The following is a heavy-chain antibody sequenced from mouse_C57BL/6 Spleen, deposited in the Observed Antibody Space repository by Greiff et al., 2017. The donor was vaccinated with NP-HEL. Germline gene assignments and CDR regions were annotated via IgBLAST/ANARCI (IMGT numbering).Heavy chain of an antibody. CDR1: GYTFTSYW. Sequence: QVQLQQPGAELVKPGASVKLSCKASGYTFTSYWMHWVKQRPGQGLEWIGMIHPNSGSTNYNEKFKSKATLTVDKSSSTAYMQLSSLTSEDSAVYDCARGSPPYGYDGGFAYWGQGTLVTVSA. CDR3: ARGSPPYGYDGGFAY. CDR2: IHPNSGST. D-gene: IGHD2-2*01. J-gene: IGHJ3*01. V-gene: IGHV1-64*01.